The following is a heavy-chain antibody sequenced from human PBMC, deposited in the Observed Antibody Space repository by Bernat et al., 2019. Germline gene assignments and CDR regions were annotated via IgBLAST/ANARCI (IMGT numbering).Heavy chain of an antibody. CDR1: GYTFTSYY. V-gene: IGHV1-46*01. D-gene: IGHD5-18*01. Sequence: QVQLVQSGAEVKKPGASVKVSCKASGYTFTSYYMHWVRQAPGQGLEWMGIINPSGGSTSYAQKFQGRVTMTRDTSTSTVYMERSSLGSEDTAVYYCARDLERGGYSYGYMGDWGQGTLVTVSS. CDR2: INPSGGST. CDR3: ARDLERGGYSYGYMGD. J-gene: IGHJ4*02.